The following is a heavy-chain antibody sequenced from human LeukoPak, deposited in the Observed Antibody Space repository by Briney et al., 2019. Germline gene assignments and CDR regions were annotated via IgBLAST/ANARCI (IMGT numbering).Heavy chain of an antibody. J-gene: IGHJ5*02. CDR2: IYHSGST. V-gene: IGHV4-4*02. CDR1: GFTFSSYG. CDR3: ARVGGRFDP. Sequence: PGGSLRLSCAASGFTFSSYGMHWVRQAPGKGLEWIGEIYHSGSTNYNPSLKSRVTISVDKSKNQFSLNLTSVTAADTAVYYCARVGGRFDPWGQGTLVTVSS.